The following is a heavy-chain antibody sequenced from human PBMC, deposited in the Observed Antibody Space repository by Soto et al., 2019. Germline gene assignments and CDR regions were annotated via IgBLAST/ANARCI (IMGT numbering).Heavy chain of an antibody. V-gene: IGHV3-73*02. CDR2: IRSKGHNYAT. D-gene: IGHD3-16*01. CDR1: GFAFSGSA. Sequence: EVQLVESGGGLVRPGGSLKLSCAASGFAFSGSAMYWVRQASGKGPEWVGHIRSKGHNYATEYAASVKGRFTISRDDSKNTAYLQMNSLQTEDTAVYYCTRDLFSYDYSGILWFDPWGQGTLVTVSS. CDR3: TRDLFSYDYSGILWFDP. J-gene: IGHJ5*02.